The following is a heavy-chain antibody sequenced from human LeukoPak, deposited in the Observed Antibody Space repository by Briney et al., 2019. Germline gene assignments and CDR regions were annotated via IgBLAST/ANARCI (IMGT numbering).Heavy chain of an antibody. V-gene: IGHV4-59*01. J-gene: IGHJ6*03. D-gene: IGHD3-16*02. Sequence: SETLSLTCAVYGGSFSGYYWSWIRQPPGKGLEWIGYIYYSGSTNYNPSLKSRVTISVDTSKNQFSLKLSSVTAADTAVYYCARAYSRDYDYVWGSYPSYYYYYYMDVWGKGTTVTVSS. CDR3: ARAYSRDYDYVWGSYPSYYYYYYMDV. CDR2: IYYSGST. CDR1: GGSFSGYY.